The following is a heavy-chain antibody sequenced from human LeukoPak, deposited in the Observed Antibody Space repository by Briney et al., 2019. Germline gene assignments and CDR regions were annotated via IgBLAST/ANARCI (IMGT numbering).Heavy chain of an antibody. Sequence: GGSLRLSCAASGFTFGTYAMHWVRQAPGKGLEWVAVILSDGSIQNTADSVRGRFIISRDNSKNTLFLQMNRLRTGDTAVYYCARGAILGGYNLIDDWGQGTLVTVSS. J-gene: IGHJ4*02. D-gene: IGHD1-26*01. CDR3: ARGAILGGYNLIDD. CDR2: ILSDGSIQ. CDR1: GFTFGTYA. V-gene: IGHV3-30*04.